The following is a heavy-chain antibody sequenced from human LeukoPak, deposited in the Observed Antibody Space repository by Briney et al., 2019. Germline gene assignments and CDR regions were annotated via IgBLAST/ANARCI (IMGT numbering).Heavy chain of an antibody. CDR1: GFTFSSYA. J-gene: IGHJ6*03. D-gene: IGHD3-10*01. Sequence: PGGSLRLSCAASGFTFSSYAMSWVRQAPGKGLEWVSAISGSGGSTYYADSVKGRFTISRDNSKNTLYLQMNSLRAEDTAVYYCAKDRWFGEYGTYYMDVWGKGTTATVSS. CDR3: AKDRWFGEYGTYYMDV. CDR2: ISGSGGST. V-gene: IGHV3-23*01.